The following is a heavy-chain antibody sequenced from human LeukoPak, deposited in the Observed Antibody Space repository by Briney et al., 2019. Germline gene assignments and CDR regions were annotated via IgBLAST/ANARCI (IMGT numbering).Heavy chain of an antibody. D-gene: IGHD6-19*01. CDR1: GFSFSSYG. J-gene: IGHJ4*02. Sequence: GGSLRLSCAASGFSFSSYGMHWVRQAPGKGLEWVAVISYDGSNKYYADSVKGRFTISRDNSKNTLYLQMNSLRAEDTAVYYCAKVSGSGWGQGTLVTVSS. CDR3: AKVSGSG. V-gene: IGHV3-30*18. CDR2: ISYDGSNK.